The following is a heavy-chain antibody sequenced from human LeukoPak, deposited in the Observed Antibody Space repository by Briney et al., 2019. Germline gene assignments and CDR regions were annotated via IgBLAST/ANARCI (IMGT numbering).Heavy chain of an antibody. CDR2: INPNSGGT. CDR1: GYTFTGYY. V-gene: IGHV1-2*02. D-gene: IGHD6-13*01. J-gene: IGHJ5*02. CDR3: ARWGSSSWYGWFDP. Sequence: ASVKVSCKASGYTFTGYYMHRVRQAPGQGLEWMGWINPNSGGTNYAQKFQGRVTMTRDTSISTAYMELSRLRSDDTAVYYCARWGSSSWYGWFDPWGQGTLVTVSS.